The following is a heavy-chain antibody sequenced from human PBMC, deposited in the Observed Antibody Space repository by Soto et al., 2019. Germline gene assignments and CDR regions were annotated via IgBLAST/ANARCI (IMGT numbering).Heavy chain of an antibody. Sequence: QVQLVQSGAEVKKPGASVKVPCKASGYTFTSYDINWVRQATGQGLEWMGWMNPNSINTVYAQKFQXGVTMTRNTSISTAYMELSSLRSEDTAVYYCAREVRSGVFVIWGQGTMVTVSS. D-gene: IGHD3-10*01. J-gene: IGHJ3*02. CDR1: GYTFTSYD. V-gene: IGHV1-8*01. CDR2: MNPNSINT. CDR3: AREVRSGVFVI.